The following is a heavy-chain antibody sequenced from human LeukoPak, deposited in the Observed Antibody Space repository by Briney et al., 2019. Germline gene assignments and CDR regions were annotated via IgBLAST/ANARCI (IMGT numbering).Heavy chain of an antibody. CDR2: ISWNAINT. Sequence: AGGSLRLSCAASGFTFNAFTMHWVRQAPGKGLEWVSLISWNAINTHYADSVKGRFPISRDNGKNSLYLQMNSLRSEDTALYYCARDTPGLGVDYWGQGTLVTVSS. CDR3: ARDTPGLGVDY. CDR1: GFTFNAFT. V-gene: IGHV3-43*01. D-gene: IGHD3-16*01. J-gene: IGHJ4*02.